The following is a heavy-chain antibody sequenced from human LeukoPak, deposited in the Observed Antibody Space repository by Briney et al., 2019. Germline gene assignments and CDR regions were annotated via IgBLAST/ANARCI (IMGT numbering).Heavy chain of an antibody. Sequence: GRSLRLSCAASGFTFSSYAMHWVRQAPGKGLEWVAVLSYDGSNKYYADSVKGRFTISRDNSKNTLYLQMNSLRAEDTAVNYCARGSPGYWGQGTLVTVSS. CDR2: LSYDGSNK. CDR1: GFTFSSYA. CDR3: ARGSPGY. J-gene: IGHJ4*02. V-gene: IGHV3-30-3*01.